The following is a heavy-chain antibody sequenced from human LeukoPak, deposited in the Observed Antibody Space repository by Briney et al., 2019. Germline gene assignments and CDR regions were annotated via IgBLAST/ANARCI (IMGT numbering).Heavy chain of an antibody. CDR2: ISYDGSNK. CDR3: AREEAYYYYMDV. V-gene: IGHV3-30-3*01. CDR1: GFTFSSYA. Sequence: PGGSLRLSCAASGFTFSSYAMHWVRQAPGKGLEWVAVISYDGSNKYYADSVKGRFTISRDNSKNTLYLQMNSLRAEDTAVYYCAREEAYYYYMDVWGKGTTVTVFS. J-gene: IGHJ6*03.